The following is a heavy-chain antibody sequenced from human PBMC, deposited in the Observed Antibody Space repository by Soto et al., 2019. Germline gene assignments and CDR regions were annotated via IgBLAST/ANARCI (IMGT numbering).Heavy chain of an antibody. CDR2: IYYSGST. Sequence: QVQLQESGPGLVKPSQTLSLTCTVSGGSITSGGYYWNWVRQHPGKGLEWIGYIYYSGSTYYNPSLKSRVIISVDTSKKWCSLKLNSVTAADTAVSYCARDGYSGSSAHCAFGIWGQGTMVTVSS. J-gene: IGHJ3*02. V-gene: IGHV4-31*03. CDR3: ARDGYSGSSAHCAFGI. D-gene: IGHD1-26*01. CDR1: GGSITSGGYY.